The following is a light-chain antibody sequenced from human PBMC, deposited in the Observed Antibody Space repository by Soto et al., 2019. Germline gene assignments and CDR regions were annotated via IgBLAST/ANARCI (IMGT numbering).Light chain of an antibody. CDR1: SRDMGGYNY. CDR2: DVS. CDR3: RSYTSSSTHVV. V-gene: IGLV2-14*01. Sequence: QSALPQPASVSGSPGQAVTISCTGTSRDMGGYNYVSWYQQHPGKAPKLMIYDVSNRPSGVSNRFSGSKSGNTASLTISGLQAEDEADYYCRSYTSSSTHVVFGGGTKLTVL. J-gene: IGLJ2*01.